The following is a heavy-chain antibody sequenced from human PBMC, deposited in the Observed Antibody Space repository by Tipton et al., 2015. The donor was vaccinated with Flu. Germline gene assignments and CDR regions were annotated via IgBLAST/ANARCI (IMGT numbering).Heavy chain of an antibody. D-gene: IGHD3-10*01. CDR1: GYTFTSYG. CDR3: ARDHVAVPDAFDI. J-gene: IGHJ3*02. Sequence: LVQSGAEVRKPGASVKVSCKASGYTFTSYGISWVRQAPGQGLEWMGWISTYTKYAQRFQGRVTMTTDTSTSTAYMELRSLKSDDTAMYYCARDHVAVPDAFDIWGLGTMVTVSS. V-gene: IGHV1-18*01. CDR2: ISTYT.